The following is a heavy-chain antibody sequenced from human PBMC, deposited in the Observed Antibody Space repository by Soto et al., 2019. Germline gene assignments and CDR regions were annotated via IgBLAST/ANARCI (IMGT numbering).Heavy chain of an antibody. J-gene: IGHJ1*01. CDR3: ARDLTDSSGYPEYFQH. CDR2: ISYDGSNK. CDR1: GFTFSSYA. D-gene: IGHD3-22*01. Sequence: PGGSLRLSCAASGFTFSSYAMHWVRQAPGKGLEWVAVISYDGSNKYYADSVKGRFTISRDNSKNTLYLQMNSLRAEDTAVYYCARDLTDSSGYPEYFQHWGQGTLVTVSS. V-gene: IGHV3-30-3*01.